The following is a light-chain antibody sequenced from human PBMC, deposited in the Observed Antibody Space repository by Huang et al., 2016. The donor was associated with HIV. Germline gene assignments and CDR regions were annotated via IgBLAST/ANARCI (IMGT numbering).Light chain of an antibody. CDR1: QTVSSN. V-gene: IGKV3-15*01. CDR2: DAS. CDR3: QQYDSWPPAPS. J-gene: IGKJ4*01. Sequence: EIVMTQSPATLSVSPGESATLSCRASQTVSSNFAWYQQKPGQAPRLLIYDASTRATGTPARFSGTGSGTEFTLTVSSLQSEDFAIYYCQQYDSWPPAPSFGGGTKVEIK.